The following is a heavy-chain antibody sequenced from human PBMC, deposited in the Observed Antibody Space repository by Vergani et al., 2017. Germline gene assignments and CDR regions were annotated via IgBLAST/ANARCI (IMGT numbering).Heavy chain of an antibody. CDR3: GRGNKELRPRAFEL. CDR1: GASINNDFFY. Sequence: QVQLQESGPGLVKPSQTLSLTCTVSGASINNDFFYWHCIRQPAGKGLEWIGRIYVSGITDYNSSLQSRVSMSVDTSKNQFSLTLTSVTAADTAVYYCGRGNKELRPRAFELWGQGTMVTVSS. CDR2: IYVSGIT. V-gene: IGHV4-61*02. J-gene: IGHJ3*01. D-gene: IGHD1-7*01.